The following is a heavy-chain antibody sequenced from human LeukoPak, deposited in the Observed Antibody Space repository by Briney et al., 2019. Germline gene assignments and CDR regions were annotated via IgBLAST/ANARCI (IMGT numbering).Heavy chain of an antibody. CDR3: AKDVYSSDTSGDAFDI. CDR1: GFTFSSYD. Sequence: GGSLRLSCAASGFTFSSYDMSWVRQAPGKGLEWVSAISGSGGSTYYADSVKGRFTISRDNSKNTLSLRMNSLSAEDTALYYCAKDVYSSDTSGDAFDIWSQGTMVTVSS. CDR2: ISGSGGST. J-gene: IGHJ3*02. V-gene: IGHV3-23*01. D-gene: IGHD3-22*01.